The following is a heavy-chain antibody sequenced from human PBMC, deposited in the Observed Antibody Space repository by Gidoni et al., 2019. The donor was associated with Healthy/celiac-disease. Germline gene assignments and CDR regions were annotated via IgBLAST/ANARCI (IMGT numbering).Heavy chain of an antibody. Sequence: EVQLVESGGGLVQPGGSRKLPCAASGFTFSGSAMHWVRQASGKGLEWVGRIRSKANSYATADAASVKGRFTISRDDSKNTAYLQMNSLKTEDTAVYYCTRLRPEGYFDLWGRGTLVTVSS. CDR3: TRLRPEGYFDL. J-gene: IGHJ2*01. CDR2: IRSKANSYAT. CDR1: GFTFSGSA. V-gene: IGHV3-73*02. D-gene: IGHD5-12*01.